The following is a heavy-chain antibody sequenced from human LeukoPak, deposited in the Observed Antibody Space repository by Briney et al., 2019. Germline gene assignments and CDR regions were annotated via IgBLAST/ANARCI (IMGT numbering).Heavy chain of an antibody. CDR2: TYYRSKWYN. CDR3: ARAARDPYSSSWYSPFLDY. Sequence: SQTLSLTRAISGDSVSSNSAAWNWIRQSPSRGLEWLGRTYYRSKWYNDYAVSVKSRITINPDTSKNQFSLQLNSVTPEDTAVYYCARAARDPYSSSWYSPFLDYWGQGALVTVSS. J-gene: IGHJ4*02. D-gene: IGHD6-13*01. V-gene: IGHV6-1*01. CDR1: GDSVSSNSAA.